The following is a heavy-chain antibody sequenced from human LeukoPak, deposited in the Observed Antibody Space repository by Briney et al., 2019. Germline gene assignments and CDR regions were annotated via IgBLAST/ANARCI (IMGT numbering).Heavy chain of an antibody. V-gene: IGHV3-9*01. J-gene: IGHJ4*02. CDR3: AKDNRRHYTSGPNPDSLH. CDR2: ISWNSGTI. CDR1: GFTFSSYS. D-gene: IGHD6-19*01. Sequence: GGSLRLSCAASGFTFSSYSMNWVRQPPGKGLEWVSGISWNSGTIDYADSVRGRFTISRDNAKNSLYLQMDSLRVEDTAFYYCAKDNRRHYTSGPNPDSLHWGQGALVTVSS.